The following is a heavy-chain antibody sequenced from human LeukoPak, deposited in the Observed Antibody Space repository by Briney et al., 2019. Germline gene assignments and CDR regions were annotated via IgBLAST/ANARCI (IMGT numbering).Heavy chain of an antibody. CDR3: ARHAPGRDGLRRIDY. Sequence: SETLSLTCTVSGGSISSSSYYWGWIRQPPGKGLEWIGSIYYSGSTYYNPSLKSRVTISVDTSKNQFSLKLSSVTAADTAVYYCARHAPGRDGLRRIDYWGQGTLVTVSS. D-gene: IGHD5-24*01. J-gene: IGHJ4*02. CDR2: IYYSGST. V-gene: IGHV4-39*01. CDR1: GGSISSSSYY.